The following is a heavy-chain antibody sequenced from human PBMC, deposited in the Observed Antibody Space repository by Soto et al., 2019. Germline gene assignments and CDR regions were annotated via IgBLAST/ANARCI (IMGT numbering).Heavy chain of an antibody. V-gene: IGHV3-48*02. D-gene: IGHD2-8*01. Sequence: GGSLRLSCAASGFTFSSYSMNWVRQAPGKGLEWVSYISIGSTTIFYADSVKGRFTISRDNAKNSLYLQMNSLRDEDTAVYYCARDNGMAGSFDPWGQGTLVTVSS. CDR3: ARDNGMAGSFDP. J-gene: IGHJ5*02. CDR2: ISIGSTTI. CDR1: GFTFSSYS.